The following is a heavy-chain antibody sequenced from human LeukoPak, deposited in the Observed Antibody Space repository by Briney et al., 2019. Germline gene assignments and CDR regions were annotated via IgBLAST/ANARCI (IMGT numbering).Heavy chain of an antibody. D-gene: IGHD3-22*01. CDR2: ISAYNGNT. CDR3: ARRLTDSSGYYPYYYYGMDV. V-gene: IGHV1-18*01. Sequence: PGASVKVSCKGSGYTFTSYGINWVRQAPGQGLEWMGWISAYNGNTNYAQKLQGRVTMTTDTSTSTAYMELRSLRSDDTAVYYCARRLTDSSGYYPYYYYGMDVWGQGTTVTVSS. J-gene: IGHJ6*02. CDR1: GYTFTSYG.